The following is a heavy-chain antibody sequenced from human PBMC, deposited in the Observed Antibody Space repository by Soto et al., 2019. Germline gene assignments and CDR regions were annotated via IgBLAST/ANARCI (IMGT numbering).Heavy chain of an antibody. CDR1: GGTFSSYT. Sequence: QVQLVQSGAEVKKPGSSVKVSCKASGGTFSSYTISWVRQAPGQGLEWMGRIIPILPIASYAQKFQGRVTXTXDXSAXTAYMELSSLRSEDTALYYCARGVDTAMSDDAFDIWGQGTMVTVSS. D-gene: IGHD5-18*01. J-gene: IGHJ3*02. V-gene: IGHV1-69*02. CDR2: IIPILPIA. CDR3: ARGVDTAMSDDAFDI.